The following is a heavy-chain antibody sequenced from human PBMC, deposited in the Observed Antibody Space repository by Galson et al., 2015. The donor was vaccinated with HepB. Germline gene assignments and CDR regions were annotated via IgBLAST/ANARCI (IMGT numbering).Heavy chain of an antibody. Sequence: SVKVSCKASGYIFSGYYIHWVRQAPGQGLEWMGWINPNSGGTNFARKFQGRVTMTRDTSNSTAYMELSRLTSDDTAVYYCARDRRGRIALATPHDPSMDVWGQGTTVTVSS. J-gene: IGHJ6*02. CDR1: GYIFSGYY. CDR3: ARDRRGRIALATPHDPSMDV. CDR2: INPNSGGT. D-gene: IGHD2-8*02. V-gene: IGHV1-2*02.